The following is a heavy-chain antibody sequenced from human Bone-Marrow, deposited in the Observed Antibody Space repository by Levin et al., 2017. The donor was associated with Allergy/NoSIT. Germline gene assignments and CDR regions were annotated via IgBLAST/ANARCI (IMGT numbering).Heavy chain of an antibody. CDR3: ARGYDIWTPSYSGGILDS. V-gene: IGHV3-30*04. CDR2: ISFDGSQK. D-gene: IGHD3-9*01. Sequence: PGGSLRLSCAASGFTFGSYVLHWVRQAPGKGLEWVAVISFDGSQKYLADSVKGRSTISRDNSRNTMYLQMNSLRLDDTAVYYCARGYDIWTPSYSGGILDSWGQGTPVTVSS. J-gene: IGHJ5*02. CDR1: GFTFGSYV.